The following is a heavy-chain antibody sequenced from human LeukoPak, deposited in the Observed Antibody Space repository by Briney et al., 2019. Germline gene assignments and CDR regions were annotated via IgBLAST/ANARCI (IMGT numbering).Heavy chain of an antibody. CDR1: GYSFTSYW. CDR3: ARHQYSSTWYGGGPNY. V-gene: IGHV5-51*01. J-gene: IGHJ4*02. Sequence: GESLKISCTGSGYSFTSYWIGWVRQMPGKGLEWMGIIYPGDSDTRYSPSFQGQVTISADKSISTAYLQWSSLKASDTAMYYCARHQYSSTWYGGGPNYWGQGTLVTVSS. CDR2: IYPGDSDT. D-gene: IGHD6-13*01.